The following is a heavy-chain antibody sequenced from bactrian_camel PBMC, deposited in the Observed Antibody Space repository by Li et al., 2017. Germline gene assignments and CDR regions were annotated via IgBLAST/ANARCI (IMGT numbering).Heavy chain of an antibody. CDR1: GFTSGLTLESKC. Sequence: DVQLVESGGGSVQPGGSLNVSCEASGFTSGLTLESKCMGWFRQAPGKEREGVAIIYNANGRTHYRDPVKGRFTISQDNAKTTFYLQMNNLKPEDTGMYYCAAGEYCTWSTGYNYWGQGTQVTVS. V-gene: IGHV3S32*01. J-gene: IGHJ4*01. CDR2: IYNANGRT. D-gene: IGHD8*01. CDR3: AAGEYCTWSTGYNY.